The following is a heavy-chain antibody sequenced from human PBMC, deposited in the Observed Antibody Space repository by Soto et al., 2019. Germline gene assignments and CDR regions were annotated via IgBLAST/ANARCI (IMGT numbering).Heavy chain of an antibody. J-gene: IGHJ4*02. CDR2: INSDGSST. CDR3: ARGTRRGYSYGPVDY. CDR1: GFTFSSYW. Sequence: GSLRLSCAASGFTFSSYWMHWVRQAPGKGLVWVSRINSDGSSTSYADSVKGRFTISRDNAKNTLYLQMNSLRAEDTAVYYCARGTRRGYSYGPVDYWGQGTLVTVSS. V-gene: IGHV3-74*01. D-gene: IGHD5-18*01.